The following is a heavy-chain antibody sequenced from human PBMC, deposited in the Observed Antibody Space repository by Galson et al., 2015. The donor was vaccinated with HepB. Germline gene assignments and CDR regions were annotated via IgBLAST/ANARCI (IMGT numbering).Heavy chain of an antibody. J-gene: IGHJ6*02. V-gene: IGHV3-72*01. CDR1: GITVSDHY. CDR2: TRYRAHGYRT. D-gene: IGHD1-26*01. CDR3: AAYHIIVGGPEADAV. Sequence: SLRLSCAASGITVSDHYIDWVRQAPGKGLEWVGRTRYRAHGYRTQYAASVQGRFTISRDDSTNSVYLQMNSLKSEDTAVYYCAAYHIIVGGPEADAVWGQGTTVTVSS.